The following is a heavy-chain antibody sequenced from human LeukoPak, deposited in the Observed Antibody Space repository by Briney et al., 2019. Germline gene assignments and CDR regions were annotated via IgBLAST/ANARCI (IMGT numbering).Heavy chain of an antibody. CDR1: GFTFSNYW. J-gene: IGHJ5*02. Sequence: TGGSLRLSCEVSGFTFSNYWMSWVRQAPGKGLEWVSSISSSSSYIYYADSVKGRFTISRDNAKNSLYLQMNSLRAEDTAVYYCARGLRIAARPVGWFDPWGQGTLVTVSS. CDR3: ARGLRIAARPVGWFDP. D-gene: IGHD6-6*01. V-gene: IGHV3-21*01. CDR2: ISSSSSYI.